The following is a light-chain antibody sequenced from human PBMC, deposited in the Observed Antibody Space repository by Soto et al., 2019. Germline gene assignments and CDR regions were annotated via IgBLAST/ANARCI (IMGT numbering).Light chain of an antibody. Sequence: IQMSPSPSTRSASVGSRVTITCRASQTISGWLAWYQEKPRKAPKLLIYKASSLESGVPSRFSGSGSGTEFTLTISSLEPDDFATYHCQQYNSYSVPSFGQGTKV. CDR1: QTISGW. V-gene: IGKV1-5*03. J-gene: IGKJ1*01. CDR3: QQYNSYSVPS. CDR2: KAS.